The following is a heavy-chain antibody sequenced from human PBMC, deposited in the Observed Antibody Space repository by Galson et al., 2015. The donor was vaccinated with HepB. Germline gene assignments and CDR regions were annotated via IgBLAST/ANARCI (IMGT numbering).Heavy chain of an antibody. V-gene: IGHV3-9*01. CDR1: GFTFSSYW. J-gene: IGHJ4*02. Sequence: SLRLSCAASGFTFSSYWMSWVRQAPGKGLEWVSGISWNSGSIAYADSVKDRFTISRDNAKNTQYLKMNSQRAKDTALYYCAKDADLNCGGDCYSLDVWGQGTLVTVSS. D-gene: IGHD2-21*01. CDR2: ISWNSGSI. CDR3: AKDADLNCGGDCYSLDV.